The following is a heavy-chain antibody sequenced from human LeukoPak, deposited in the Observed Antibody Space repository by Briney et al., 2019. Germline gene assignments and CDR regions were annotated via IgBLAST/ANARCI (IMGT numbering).Heavy chain of an antibody. J-gene: IGHJ4*02. CDR1: GFTFSNAW. Sequence: PGGSLRLSCAASGFTFSNAWMSWVRQAPGKGLEWVSSISSSSSYIYYADSVKGRFTISRDNAKNSLYLQMNSLRAEDTAVYYCASNSYDSSGYYYSWGQGTLVTVSS. CDR2: ISSSSSYI. D-gene: IGHD3-22*01. V-gene: IGHV3-21*01. CDR3: ASNSYDSSGYYYS.